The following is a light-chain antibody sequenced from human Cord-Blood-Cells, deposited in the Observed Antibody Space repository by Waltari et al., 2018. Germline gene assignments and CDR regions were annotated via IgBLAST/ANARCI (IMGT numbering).Light chain of an antibody. Sequence: QSAPTQPPSVSGSPGQSVTISCTGTSSDVGGSNNVSWYQQHPGKAPKLMIYDVSNRPSGVSDRFSGSKSGNTASLTISGLQAEDEADYYCSSYAGSSTLVFGGGTKLTVL. CDR1: SSDVGGSNN. V-gene: IGLV2-14*01. CDR2: DVS. CDR3: SSYAGSSTLV. J-gene: IGLJ3*02.